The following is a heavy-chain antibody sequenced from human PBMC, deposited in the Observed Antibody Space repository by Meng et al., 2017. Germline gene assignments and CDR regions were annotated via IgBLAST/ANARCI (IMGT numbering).Heavy chain of an antibody. D-gene: IGHD5-18*01. CDR3: ARDGHSYNYFDY. Sequence: HRHLQEAGPGLGKPSETLSLTCTVSGGSISSSSYYWGWIRQPPGKGLEWIGSIYYSGSTYYNPSLKSRVTISVDTSKNQFSLKLSSVTAADTAVYYCARDGHSYNYFDYWGQGTLVTVSS. J-gene: IGHJ4*02. CDR1: GGSISSSSYY. CDR2: IYYSGST. V-gene: IGHV4-39*07.